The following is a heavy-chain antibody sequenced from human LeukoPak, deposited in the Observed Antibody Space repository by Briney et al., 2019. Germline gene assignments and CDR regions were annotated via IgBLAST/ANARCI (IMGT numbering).Heavy chain of an antibody. CDR2: MNSDGSSS. D-gene: IGHD3-16*01. CDR3: ARRAALSRNFDS. J-gene: IGHJ4*02. V-gene: IGHV3-74*01. CDR1: GFTFSTHW. Sequence: QPGGSLRLSCAASGFTFSTHWMHLARQAPGKGLEWVSRMNSDGSSSSYADSVKGRFTISRDDSKNTLYLQMNSLRAEDTAVYYCARRAALSRNFDSWGQGTLVTVSS.